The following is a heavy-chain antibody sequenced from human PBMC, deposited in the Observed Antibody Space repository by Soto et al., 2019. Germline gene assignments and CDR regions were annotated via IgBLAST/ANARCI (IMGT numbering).Heavy chain of an antibody. CDR3: GQYIRRNRHHGMEV. Sequence: GGSLRLSCAASGFTFDDYAMHWVRQAPGKGLEWVSGISWNSGSIGYADSVKGRFTISRDNAKNSLYLQMNSLRAEDTALYYCGQYIRRNRHHGMEVLGQRTNGTVSS. CDR2: ISWNSGSI. V-gene: IGHV3-9*01. CDR1: GFTFDDYA. D-gene: IGHD1-1*01. J-gene: IGHJ6*01.